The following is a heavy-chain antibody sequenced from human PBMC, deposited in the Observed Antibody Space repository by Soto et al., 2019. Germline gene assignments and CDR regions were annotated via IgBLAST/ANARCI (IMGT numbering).Heavy chain of an antibody. Sequence: KSSETLSLTCIVSGDSISSGGYYWSWIRQHPVKGLEWIGYIFYSGSAFYNPSLKGRVTISVETSENRFSLRLNSVTAADTAVYYCARDMSXYDSWSGYVSTTNWFDPWGQGALVTVSS. CDR2: IFYSGSA. CDR1: GDSISSGGYY. J-gene: IGHJ5*02. CDR3: ARDMSXYDSWSGYVSTTNWFDP. D-gene: IGHD3-3*01. V-gene: IGHV4-31*03.